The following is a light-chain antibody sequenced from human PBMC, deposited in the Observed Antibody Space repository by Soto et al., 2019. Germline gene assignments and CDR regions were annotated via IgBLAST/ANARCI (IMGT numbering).Light chain of an antibody. V-gene: IGLV2-14*01. Sequence: QSALTQPASVSGSPGQSTTISCTGTSSDVGGYNYVSWYQQHPGKAPKLIIYDVSGRPSGVSDRFSGSKSGNTASLTISGLQAEDEADYYCFSYSTSITLGLFGGGTKLTVL. J-gene: IGLJ3*02. CDR1: SSDVGGYNY. CDR3: FSYSTSITLGL. CDR2: DVS.